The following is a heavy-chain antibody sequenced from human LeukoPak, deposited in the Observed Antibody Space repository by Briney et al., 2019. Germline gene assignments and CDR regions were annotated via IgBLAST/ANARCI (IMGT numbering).Heavy chain of an antibody. CDR1: GGSISSYY. CDR2: IYYRGST. J-gene: IGHJ4*02. V-gene: IGHV4-59*08. CDR3: ARRNGPLDY. Sequence: PSETLSLTFTVSGGSISSYYWSWIRQPPGKGLEWIGYIYYRGSTNYNPSLKSRVTISVDTSKNQFSLKLSSVTAADTAVYYCARRNGPLDYWGQGTLVTVSS.